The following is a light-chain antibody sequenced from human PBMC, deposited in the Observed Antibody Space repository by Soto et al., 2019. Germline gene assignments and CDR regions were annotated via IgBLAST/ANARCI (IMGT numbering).Light chain of an antibody. CDR3: SSSAGSLYV. CDR1: SSDVGGYNY. Sequence: QSALTQPPSASGSPGQSVTISCTGTSSDVGGYNYVSWYQQHPGKAPKLMIYEVSKRPSGVPDRFSGSKSGNTASLTVSGCEAEDEAVYYCSSSAGSLYVFGTGTQLAVL. J-gene: IGLJ1*01. CDR2: EVS. V-gene: IGLV2-8*01.